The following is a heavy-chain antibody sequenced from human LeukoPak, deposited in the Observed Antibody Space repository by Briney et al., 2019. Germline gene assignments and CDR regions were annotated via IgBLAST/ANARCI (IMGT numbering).Heavy chain of an antibody. CDR3: ARDGGSVSYSYYYYYGMDV. CDR1: GFTFSSYS. D-gene: IGHD3-10*01. J-gene: IGHJ6*04. V-gene: IGHV3-21*01. CDR2: ISSSSSYI. Sequence: PGGSLRLSCAASGFTFSSYSMNWVRQAPGKGLEWVSSISSSSSYIYYADSVKGRFTISRDNAKNSLYLQMNSLRAEDTAVYYCARDGGSVSYSYYYYYGMDVWGKGTTVTVSS.